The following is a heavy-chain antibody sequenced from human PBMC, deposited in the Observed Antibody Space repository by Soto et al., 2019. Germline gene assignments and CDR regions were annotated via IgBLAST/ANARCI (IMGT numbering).Heavy chain of an antibody. CDR3: ARVNMIITGTFESFDY. V-gene: IGHV3-21*01. D-gene: IGHD1-7*01. J-gene: IGHJ4*02. CDR1: GFTFSSYS. Sequence: PGGSLRLSCAASGFTFSSYSMNWVRQAPGKGLEWVSSISSSSSYIYYADSVKGRFTISRDNAKNSLYLQMNSLRAEDTAVYYCARVNMIITGTFESFDYWGQGTLVTVSS. CDR2: ISSSSSYI.